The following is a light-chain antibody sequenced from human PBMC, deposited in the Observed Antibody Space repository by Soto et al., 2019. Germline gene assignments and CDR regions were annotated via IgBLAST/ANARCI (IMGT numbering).Light chain of an antibody. J-gene: IGKJ4*01. CDR3: QKYNDDQLT. V-gene: IGKV1-27*01. Sequence: DFQMTQSPPSLSASIGDRVTITCRANQDFDNVLAWFQQKPGKVPKLLIYGASTLHSGAPSRFSGSGSGTDFTLTINSLQPEDVATYYCQKYNDDQLTFGGGTKVEIK. CDR1: QDFDNV. CDR2: GAS.